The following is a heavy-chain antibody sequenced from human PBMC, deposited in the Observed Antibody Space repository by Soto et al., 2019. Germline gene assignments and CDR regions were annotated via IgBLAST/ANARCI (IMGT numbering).Heavy chain of an antibody. J-gene: IGHJ6*02. D-gene: IGHD2-2*01. CDR3: ARERVRKYQLLYYYYGMDV. CDR1: GFTFSSYG. Sequence: GGSLRLSCAASGFTFSSYGMHWVRQAPGKRLEWVAVIWYDGSNKYYADSVKGRFTISRDNSKNTLYLQMNSLRAEDTAVYYCARERVRKYQLLYYYYGMDVWGQGTTVTVSS. V-gene: IGHV3-33*01. CDR2: IWYDGSNK.